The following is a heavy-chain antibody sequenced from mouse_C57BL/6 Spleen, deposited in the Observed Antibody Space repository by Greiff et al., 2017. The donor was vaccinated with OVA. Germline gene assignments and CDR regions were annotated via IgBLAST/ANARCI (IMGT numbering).Heavy chain of an antibody. Sequence: VQLQQPGAELVMPGASVKLSCKASGYTFTSYWMHWVKQRPGQGLEWLGEIDPSDSYTNYNQKFKGKSTLTVDKSSSTAYMQLSSLTSEDSAVYDCARKGRWSYWYFDVWGTGTTVTVSS. CDR2: IDPSDSYT. V-gene: IGHV1-69*01. CDR3: ARKGRWSYWYFDV. D-gene: IGHD2-3*01. CDR1: GYTFTSYW. J-gene: IGHJ1*03.